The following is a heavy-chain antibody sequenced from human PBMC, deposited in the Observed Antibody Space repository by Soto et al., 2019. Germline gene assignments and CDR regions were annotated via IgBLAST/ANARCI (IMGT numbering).Heavy chain of an antibody. V-gene: IGHV4-4*02. D-gene: IGHD3-10*01. J-gene: IGHJ4*02. Sequence: SETLSLTCAVSGVSISSGNWWTWVRQSPQRGLEYIGEIFHDGTANYYPSFERRVAISVDTSKNQFSLKLTSVTAADTAIYFCARLVYDTRLNYMYFDFWGQGXLVTVYS. CDR2: IFHDGTA. CDR3: ARLVYDTRLNYMYFDF. CDR1: GVSISSGNW.